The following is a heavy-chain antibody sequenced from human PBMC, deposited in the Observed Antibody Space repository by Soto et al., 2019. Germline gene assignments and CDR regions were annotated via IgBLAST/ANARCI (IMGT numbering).Heavy chain of an antibody. V-gene: IGHV3-48*01. CDR1: GFTLNSYS. CDR2: IWSGTSQH. D-gene: IGHD6-6*01. CDR3: ARVDRGSSLFYYYYGMDV. J-gene: IGHJ6*02. Sequence: GGSLRLSCAVSGFTLNSYSLNWVRQAPGKGLERLSYIWSGTSQHSYADSVRGRFTISGDSAKNSLYLQMNSLRAEDTAVYFCARVDRGSSLFYYYYGMDVWGQGTTVTSP.